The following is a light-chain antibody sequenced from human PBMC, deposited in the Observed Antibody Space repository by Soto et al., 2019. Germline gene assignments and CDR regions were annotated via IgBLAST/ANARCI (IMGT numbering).Light chain of an antibody. Sequence: QAVVTQEPSLTVTPGGTVTLTCGSSTGAVTSGHYPYWFQQKPGQGPRTLIYDTSNKHSWTPARFSGSLLGDKAALTLSGAQPEDEAEYHCLPSYSGPRVFGGGTKLTVL. CDR3: LPSYSGPRV. CDR1: TGAVTSGHY. V-gene: IGLV7-46*01. J-gene: IGLJ2*01. CDR2: DTS.